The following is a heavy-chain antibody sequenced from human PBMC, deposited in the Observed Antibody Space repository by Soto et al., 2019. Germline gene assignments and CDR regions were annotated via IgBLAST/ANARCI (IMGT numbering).Heavy chain of an antibody. Sequence: SETLCLTCAVYGGSFGGYDGSWIRQPPGKGLEWIGEINHSGSTNYNPSLKSRVTISVDTSKNQFSLKLSSVTAADTAVYYCARSGKPVARGRIHYYYYMDVWGKGTTVTVSS. CDR1: GGSFGGYD. V-gene: IGHV4-34*01. D-gene: IGHD5-12*01. CDR2: INHSGST. J-gene: IGHJ6*03. CDR3: ARSGKPVARGRIHYYYYMDV.